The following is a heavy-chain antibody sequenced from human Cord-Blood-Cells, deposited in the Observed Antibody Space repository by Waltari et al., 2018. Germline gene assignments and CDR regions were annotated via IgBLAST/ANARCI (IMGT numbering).Heavy chain of an antibody. J-gene: IGHJ4*02. V-gene: IGHV4-39*07. D-gene: IGHD1-26*01. Sequence: QLQLQESGPGLVKPSETLSLTCTVSGGSISSSSYYWGWIRQPPGKGLEWIGGIYYSGCTAYNPSLKSRVTISVDTSKNQFSLKLSSLTAADTAVYYCARHTPDLVGATDYSFDYWGQGTLVTVSS. CDR3: ARHTPDLVGATDYSFDY. CDR1: GGSISSSSYY. CDR2: IYYSGCT.